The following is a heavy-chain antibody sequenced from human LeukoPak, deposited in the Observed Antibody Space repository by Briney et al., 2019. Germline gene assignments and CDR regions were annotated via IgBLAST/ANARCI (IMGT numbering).Heavy chain of an antibody. J-gene: IGHJ4*02. CDR2: IIPIFGTA. D-gene: IGHD2-15*01. CDR3: AYKTGSNCSGTICYHPIDY. V-gene: IGHV1-69*06. CDR1: GGTFSSYA. Sequence: GASVKVSCKASGGTFSSYAISWVRQAPGQGLEWMGGIIPIFGTANYAQKFQGRVTITADKSTSTAYMELSSLRSEDTAVYYCAYKTGSNCSGTICYHPIDYWGQGTLVTVSS.